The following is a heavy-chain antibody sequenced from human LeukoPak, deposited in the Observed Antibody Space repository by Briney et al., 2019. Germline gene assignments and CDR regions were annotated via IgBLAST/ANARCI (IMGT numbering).Heavy chain of an antibody. J-gene: IGHJ4*02. V-gene: IGHV1-46*01. CDR2: INPSGGST. Sequence: GASVKVSCKASGYTFTSYYMHWVRQAPGQGLEWMGIINPSGGSTSYAQKFQGRVTMTRDMSTSTVYMELSSLRSEDTAVYYCARDRGRIVYSYGYFDYWGQGTLVTVSS. D-gene: IGHD5-18*01. CDR3: ARDRGRIVYSYGYFDY. CDR1: GYTFTSYY.